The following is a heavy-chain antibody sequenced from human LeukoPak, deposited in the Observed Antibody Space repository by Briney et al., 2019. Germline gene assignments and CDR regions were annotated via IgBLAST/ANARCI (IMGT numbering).Heavy chain of an antibody. CDR3: ARDRGRWVDY. CDR2: ISYDGSNK. J-gene: IGHJ4*02. Sequence: GGSLRLSCAASGFTFSSYAMHWVRQAPGKGLEWVAVISYDGSNKYYADSVEGRFTISRDNSKNTLYLQMNSLRLEDTAVYYCARDRGRWVDYWGQGTLVTVSS. D-gene: IGHD4-23*01. V-gene: IGHV3-30*04. CDR1: GFTFSSYA.